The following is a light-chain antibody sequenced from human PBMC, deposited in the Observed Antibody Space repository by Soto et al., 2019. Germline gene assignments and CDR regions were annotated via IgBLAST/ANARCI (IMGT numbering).Light chain of an antibody. CDR3: QQRSNWIT. Sequence: EIVLTQSPATLSLSPGERATLSCRASQSVYSDLAWYQQKPGQAPRLLIYHASNRATGIPARFSGSGSGTDFTLTISSLEPEDFAVYYCQQRSNWITFGQGTRLEIK. V-gene: IGKV3-11*01. CDR2: HAS. CDR1: QSVYSD. J-gene: IGKJ5*01.